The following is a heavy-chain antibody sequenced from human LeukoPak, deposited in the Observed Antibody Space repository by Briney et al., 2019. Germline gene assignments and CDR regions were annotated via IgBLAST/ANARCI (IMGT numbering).Heavy chain of an antibody. J-gene: IGHJ6*03. V-gene: IGHV4-31*03. D-gene: IGHD3-10*01. CDR1: GGSISSGGYY. Sequence: KTSETLSLTCTVSGGSISSGGYYWSWIRQHPGKGLEWIGYISYSGSTYYNPSLKSRVTISVDTSKNQFFLKLSSVTAADTAVYYCARGSGAEDYYYMDVWGKGTTVTVSS. CDR2: ISYSGST. CDR3: ARGSGAEDYYYMDV.